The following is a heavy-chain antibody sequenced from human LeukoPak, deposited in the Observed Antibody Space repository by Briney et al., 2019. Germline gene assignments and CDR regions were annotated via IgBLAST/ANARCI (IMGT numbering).Heavy chain of an antibody. J-gene: IGHJ4*02. CDR2: IKQDGSEK. D-gene: IGHD3-3*01. CDR1: GFTFSSYA. V-gene: IGHV3-7*04. Sequence: TGGSLRLSCAASGFTFSSYAMTWVRQAPGKGLELVANIKQDGSEKYYVDSVKGRFTVSRDNAKNSLYLQMDSLRAEDTAVYYCARAPSGFWSGYCDYWGQGTLVTVSS. CDR3: ARAPSGFWSGYCDY.